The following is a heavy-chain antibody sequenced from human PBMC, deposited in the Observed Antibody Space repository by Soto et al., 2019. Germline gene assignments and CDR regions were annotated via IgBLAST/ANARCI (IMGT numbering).Heavy chain of an antibody. D-gene: IGHD1-1*01. J-gene: IGHJ5*02. CDR2: MYHSGST. CDR3: ARGPATPFDP. V-gene: IGHV4-30-2*01. CDR1: GGSLSGGGDS. Sequence: TPCLPYGVSGGSLSGGGDSWRWIRQPPGKGLEWIGYMYHSGSTYYNPSLKSRVTISIDRSKNQFSLKLSSVTAADTAVYYCARGPATPFDPWGQGTLVTVSS.